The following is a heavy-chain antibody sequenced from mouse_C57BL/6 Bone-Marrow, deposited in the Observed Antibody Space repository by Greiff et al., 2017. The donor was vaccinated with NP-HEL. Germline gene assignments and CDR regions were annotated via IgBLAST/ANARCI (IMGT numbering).Heavy chain of an antibody. V-gene: IGHV1-81*01. D-gene: IGHD1-1*01. CDR2: IYPRSGNT. CDR3: ARAASYYGSKGY. J-gene: IGHJ2*01. Sequence: VKLVESGAELARPGASVKLSCKASGYTFTSYGISWVKQRTGQGLEWIGEIYPRSGNTYYNEKFKGKATLTADKSSSTAYMELRSLTSEDSAVYFCARAASYYGSKGYWGQGTTLTVSS. CDR1: GYTFTSYG.